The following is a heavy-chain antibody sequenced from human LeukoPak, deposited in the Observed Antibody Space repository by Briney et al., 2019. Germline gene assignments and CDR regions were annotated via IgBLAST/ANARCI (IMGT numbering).Heavy chain of an antibody. CDR2: IYTSGST. V-gene: IGHV4-4*07. J-gene: IGHJ4*02. D-gene: IGHD3-10*01. Sequence: SETLSLTCTVSGGSISSYYWSWIRQPAGRGLEWIGRIYTSGSTNYNPSLKSRVTMSVDTSKNQFSLKLSSVTAADTAVYYCASTYGSGISGFDDWGQGTLVTVSS. CDR1: GGSISSYY. CDR3: ASTYGSGISGFDD.